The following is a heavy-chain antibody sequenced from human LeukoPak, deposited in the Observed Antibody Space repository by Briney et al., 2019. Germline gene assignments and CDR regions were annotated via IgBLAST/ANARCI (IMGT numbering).Heavy chain of an antibody. Sequence: GGSLRLSCAASGFTFSSYSMNWVRQAPGKGLEWVSSITSRSTYIYYADSVKGRFTISRDNAENSLYLQMNSLRAEDTAVYYCARDLHSGSYEDAFDIWGQGTMVTVSS. V-gene: IGHV3-21*01. CDR1: GFTFSSYS. J-gene: IGHJ3*02. CDR2: ITSRSTYI. D-gene: IGHD1-26*01. CDR3: ARDLHSGSYEDAFDI.